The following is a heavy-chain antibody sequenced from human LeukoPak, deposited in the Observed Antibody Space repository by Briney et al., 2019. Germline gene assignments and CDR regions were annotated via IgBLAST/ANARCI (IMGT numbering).Heavy chain of an antibody. V-gene: IGHV4-59*01. D-gene: IGHD4-17*01. CDR2: IHFSGST. J-gene: IGHJ4*02. Sequence: SETLSLTCTVSDASISGYYWSWIRQPPGKGLEWIGSIHFSGSTNYNPSLRSRVTISVDTSKNQLSLKLSSVTAADTAVYYCARVTYDYGDYDLRRRFFDYWGQGTLVTVPS. CDR3: ARVTYDYGDYDLRRRFFDY. CDR1: DASISGYY.